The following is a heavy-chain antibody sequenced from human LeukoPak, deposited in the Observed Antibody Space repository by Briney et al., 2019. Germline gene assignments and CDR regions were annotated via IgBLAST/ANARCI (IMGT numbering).Heavy chain of an antibody. CDR2: INPNSGGT. CDR3: ARGWADSSGWYF. D-gene: IGHD6-19*01. V-gene: IGHV1-2*02. CDR1: GYTFTGYY. J-gene: IGHJ4*02. Sequence: GASVKVSCKASGYTFTGYYMHWVRQAPGQGLEWMGWINPNSGGTNYAQEFQGRVTMTMDTSISTAYMELSRLRSDDTAVYYCARGWADSSGWYFWGQGPLVTVPS.